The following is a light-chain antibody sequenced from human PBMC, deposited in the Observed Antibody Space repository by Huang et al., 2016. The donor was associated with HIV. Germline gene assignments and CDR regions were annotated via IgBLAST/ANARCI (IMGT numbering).Light chain of an antibody. CDR2: AES. CDR3: QQSYDTLT. Sequence: DIQMPQSPSSLSAYVGDRVTITCRASRNSNNYLSWYQQKPGKAPKLLIDAESTVQRGVPSRFSGSGSGTDFTLTISSLQPEDFATYYCQQSYDTLTFGQGTRLEIK. J-gene: IGKJ5*01. CDR1: RNSNNY. V-gene: IGKV1-39*01.